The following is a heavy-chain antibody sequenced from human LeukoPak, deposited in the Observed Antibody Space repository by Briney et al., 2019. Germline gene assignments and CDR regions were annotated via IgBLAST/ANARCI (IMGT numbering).Heavy chain of an antibody. V-gene: IGHV4-4*02. D-gene: IGHD3-22*01. Sequence: SGTLSLTCAVSGGSISSSNWWSWVRQPPGKGPEWIGEIYHNGSTNYNPSLKSRVTISVDKSKNQFSLKLSSVTAADTAVYYCARGGYYDSTAAFDIWGQGTMVTVSS. CDR3: ARGGYYDSTAAFDI. J-gene: IGHJ3*02. CDR1: GGSISSSNW. CDR2: IYHNGST.